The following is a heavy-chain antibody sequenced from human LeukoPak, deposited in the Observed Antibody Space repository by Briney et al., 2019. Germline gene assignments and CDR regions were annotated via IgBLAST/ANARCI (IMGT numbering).Heavy chain of an antibody. V-gene: IGHV1-18*01. J-gene: IGHJ5*02. Sequence: ASVKVSCKASGYTFTSYGISWVRQAPGQGLEWMGWISAYNGNTNYAQKLQGRVTMTTDTSTSTAYMELRSLRSDDTAVYYRARDSDIVVVPAPGPWGQGTLVTVSS. CDR1: GYTFTSYG. CDR3: ARDSDIVVVPAPGP. CDR2: ISAYNGNT. D-gene: IGHD2-2*01.